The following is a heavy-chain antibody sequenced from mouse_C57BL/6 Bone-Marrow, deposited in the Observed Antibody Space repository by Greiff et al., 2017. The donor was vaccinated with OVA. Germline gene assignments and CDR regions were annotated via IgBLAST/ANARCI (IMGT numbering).Heavy chain of an antibody. CDR3: ARAAHSAWFAY. J-gene: IGHJ3*01. CDR2: IYPGDGDT. CDR1: GYAFSSYW. D-gene: IGHD3-2*02. Sequence: VKLKQSGAELVKPGASVKISCKASGYAFSSYWMNWVKQRPGKGLEWIGQIYPGDGDTYYNGKFKGQVTLTADKASSTAYMQLSSLTSEASAVYFCARAAHSAWFAYWGQGTLVTVSA. V-gene: IGHV1-80*01.